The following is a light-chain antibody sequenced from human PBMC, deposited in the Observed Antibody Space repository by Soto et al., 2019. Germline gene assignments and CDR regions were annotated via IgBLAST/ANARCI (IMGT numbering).Light chain of an antibody. CDR2: GSS. V-gene: IGKV3-15*01. CDR1: QLFRSN. CDR3: QQYNDWPRT. Sequence: EILMTQFPATLSVSPGERVTLSCGASQLFRSNLAWYQRRHGKAPRLLIYGSSTRATGVPPRLSGSASGTELTITISSMQYEDFGVYYCQQYNDWPRTFGQGTRLEIK. J-gene: IGKJ5*01.